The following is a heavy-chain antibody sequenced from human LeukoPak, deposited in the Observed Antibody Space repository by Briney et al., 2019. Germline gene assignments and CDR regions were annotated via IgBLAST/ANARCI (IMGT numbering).Heavy chain of an antibody. CDR1: GGSIRSRDYY. CDR2: IYYLGRT. CDR3: ARRETGEPFDI. V-gene: IGHV4-39*01. Sequence: SETLSLTCTVSGGSIRSRDYYWGWIRQPPVKGLEWIGNIYYLGRTYYNPSLKSRVTLSVDTSKNQFSLKLSSVTAADTAVYYGARRETGEPFDIWGQGTMVTVSS. J-gene: IGHJ3*02. D-gene: IGHD3-16*01.